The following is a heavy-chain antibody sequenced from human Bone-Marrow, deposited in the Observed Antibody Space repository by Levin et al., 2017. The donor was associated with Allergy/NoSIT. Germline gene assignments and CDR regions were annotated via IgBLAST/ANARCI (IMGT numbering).Heavy chain of an antibody. Sequence: GGSLRLSCAASGFTFSSYWMHWVRQAPGKGLVWVSRINSDGSSTSYADSVKGRFTISRDNAKNTLYLQMNSLRAEDTAVYYCARGAGYCSSTSCYSSVDYYYYMDVWGKGTTVTVSS. CDR2: INSDGSST. J-gene: IGHJ6*03. CDR3: ARGAGYCSSTSCYSSVDYYYYMDV. D-gene: IGHD2-2*01. CDR1: GFTFSSYW. V-gene: IGHV3-74*01.